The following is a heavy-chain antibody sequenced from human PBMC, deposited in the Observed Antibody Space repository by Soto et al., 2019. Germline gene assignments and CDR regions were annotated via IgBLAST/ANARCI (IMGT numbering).Heavy chain of an antibody. CDR3: AKGSTAMTYFDY. D-gene: IGHD5-18*01. CDR1: GFTFSSYG. Sequence: VQLVESGGGVVQPGRSLRLSCAASGFTFSSYGMHWVRQAPGKGLEWVAVISYDGSNKYYADSVKGRFTISRDNSKTTLYLQMNSLRAEDTAVYYCAKGSTAMTYFDYWGQGTLVTVSS. V-gene: IGHV3-30*18. J-gene: IGHJ4*02. CDR2: ISYDGSNK.